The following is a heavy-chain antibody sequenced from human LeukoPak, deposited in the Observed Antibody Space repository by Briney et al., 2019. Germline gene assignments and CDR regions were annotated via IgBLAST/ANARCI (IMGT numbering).Heavy chain of an antibody. CDR1: GFTFSDYS. D-gene: IGHD1-26*01. Sequence: GGSLRLSCAASGFTFSDYSMNWVRQAPGEGLGWVSSISRSSRHVHHTVSLEGRFTISRDDAQNTLYLQMNSLRVEDMAVYYCVKDLRRMGATTAYLHHWGQGTLVTVSS. V-gene: IGHV3-21*01. CDR3: VKDLRRMGATTAYLHH. CDR2: ISRSSRHV. J-gene: IGHJ1*01.